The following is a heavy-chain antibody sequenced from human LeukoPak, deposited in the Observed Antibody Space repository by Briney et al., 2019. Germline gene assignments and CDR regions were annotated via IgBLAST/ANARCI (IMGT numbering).Heavy chain of an antibody. CDR1: GGSISSTSYF. D-gene: IGHD6-13*01. J-gene: IGHJ4*02. Sequence: SETLSLTCSVSGGSISSTSYFWGWIRQPPGKGLEWIGYIYYSGSTNYNPSLKSRVTISVDTSKNQFSLKLSSVTAADTAVYYCARASYSRGVYYFDYWGQGTLVTVSS. CDR2: IYYSGST. V-gene: IGHV4-61*05. CDR3: ARASYSRGVYYFDY.